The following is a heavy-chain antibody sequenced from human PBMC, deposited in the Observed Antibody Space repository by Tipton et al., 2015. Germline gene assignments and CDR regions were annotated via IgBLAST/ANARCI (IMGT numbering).Heavy chain of an antibody. CDR3: ARGVDRSGPYYDY. D-gene: IGHD3-22*01. V-gene: IGHV4-59*01. J-gene: IGHJ4*02. CDR1: GGSISTYY. Sequence: TLSLTCTVPGGSISTYYWSWMRQPLGKGLEWIGYSSNSGSTNYNPSLKSRVTISLDTAKNQISLRLTSVTAADTAVYYCARGVDRSGPYYDYWGQGALVTVSS. CDR2: SSNSGST.